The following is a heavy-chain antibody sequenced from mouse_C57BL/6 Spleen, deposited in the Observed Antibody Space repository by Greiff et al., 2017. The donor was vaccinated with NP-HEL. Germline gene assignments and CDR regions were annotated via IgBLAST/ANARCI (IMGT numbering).Heavy chain of an antibody. V-gene: IGHV1-76*01. Sequence: QVQLQQSGAELVRPGASVKLSCKASGYTFTDYYINWVKQRPGQGLEWIARIYPGSGNTYYNEKFKGKATLTAEKSSSTAYMQLSSLTSEDSAVYFCARGVVAPYFDYWGQGTTLTVSS. CDR3: ARGVVAPYFDY. CDR2: IYPGSGNT. J-gene: IGHJ2*01. CDR1: GYTFTDYY. D-gene: IGHD1-1*01.